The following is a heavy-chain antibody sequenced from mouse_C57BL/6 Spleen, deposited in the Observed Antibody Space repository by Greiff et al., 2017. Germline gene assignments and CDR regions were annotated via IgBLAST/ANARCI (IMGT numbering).Heavy chain of an antibody. V-gene: IGHV1-26*01. D-gene: IGHD1-1*01. CDR1: GYTFTDYY. CDR2: INPNNGGT. J-gene: IGHJ3*01. CDR3: ARYGVFAY. Sequence: VQLQQSGPELVKPGASVKISCKASGYTFTDYYMNWVKQSHGKSLEWIGDINPNNGGTSYNQKFKGKATLTVDKSSSTAYMELRSLTSEDSAVYYCARYGVFAYWGQGTLVTVSA.